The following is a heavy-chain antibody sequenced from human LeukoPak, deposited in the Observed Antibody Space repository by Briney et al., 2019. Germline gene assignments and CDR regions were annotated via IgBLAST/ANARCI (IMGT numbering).Heavy chain of an antibody. D-gene: IGHD3-10*01. CDR1: GYTFTSYD. CDR2: INISGGST. V-gene: IGHV1-46*01. Sequence: GASVNLSCKASGYTFTSYDMHWVRQAPGQGREWVGIINISGGSTSYAQKFQGRVTMTRDTYTNTVYMELSSLRSEDTAVYYCARAAGSGSYYYYGMDVWGKGTTVTVSS. J-gene: IGHJ6*04. CDR3: ARAAGSGSYYYYGMDV.